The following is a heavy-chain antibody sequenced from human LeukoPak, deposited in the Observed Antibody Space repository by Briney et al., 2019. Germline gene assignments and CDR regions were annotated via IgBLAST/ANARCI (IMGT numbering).Heavy chain of an antibody. CDR2: MNPNSGNT. CDR1: GYTFTSYD. J-gene: IGHJ3*02. CDR3: ARDARRGVELKAFDI. D-gene: IGHD1-7*01. V-gene: IGHV1-8*01. Sequence: GASVKVSCKASGYTFTSYDFNWVRQATGQRPEWMGWMNPNSGNTGYAQKFQGRVTMTRNTSISTAYMELSSLRSEDTAVYYCARDARRGVELKAFDIWGQGAMVTVSS.